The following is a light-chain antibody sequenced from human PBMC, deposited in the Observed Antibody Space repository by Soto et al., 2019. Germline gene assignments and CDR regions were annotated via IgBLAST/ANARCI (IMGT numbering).Light chain of an antibody. V-gene: IGKV4-1*01. Sequence: IVMTQSPDSLAVSLGERATINCKSSQSVLYSSNNKNYLAWYQQKPGQPPKLLIYWASTRDSGVPDRFSGGGSGTDFTLTISSLQAADVAVYYCQQYYSNPRTFGQGTRLEIK. CDR2: WAS. CDR1: QSVLYSSNNKNY. J-gene: IGKJ5*01. CDR3: QQYYSNPRT.